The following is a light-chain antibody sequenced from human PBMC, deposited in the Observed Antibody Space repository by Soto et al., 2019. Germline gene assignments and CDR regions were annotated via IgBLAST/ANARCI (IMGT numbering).Light chain of an antibody. CDR2: AAS. CDR3: QQSYSTLIT. V-gene: IGKV1-39*01. J-gene: IGKJ5*01. Sequence: DIQMTQSPSSLSASVGDRVTITCRASQSISSYLNWYQQKPGKAPKLLIYAASSLQSGVPSRFSGRGSGTDFTLTISSLQPEDFATYYCQQSYSTLITFGQGTRLEMK. CDR1: QSISSY.